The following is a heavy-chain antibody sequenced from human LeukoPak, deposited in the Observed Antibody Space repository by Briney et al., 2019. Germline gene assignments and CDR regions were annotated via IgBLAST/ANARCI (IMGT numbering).Heavy chain of an antibody. CDR2: IYYSGST. V-gene: IGHV4-39*07. CDR1: GGSISRSSYY. J-gene: IGHJ6*03. CDR3: ARGRDSSGWYFDYYYYYYMDV. Sequence: PSETLSLTCTVSGGSISRSSYYWGWIRQPPGKGLEWIGSIYYSGSTYYNPSLKSRVTISVDTSKNQFSLKLSSVTAADTAVYYCARGRDSSGWYFDYYYYYYMDVWGKGTTVTVSS. D-gene: IGHD6-19*01.